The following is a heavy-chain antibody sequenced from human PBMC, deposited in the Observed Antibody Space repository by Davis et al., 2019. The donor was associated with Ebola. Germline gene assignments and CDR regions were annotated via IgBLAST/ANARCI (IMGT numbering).Heavy chain of an antibody. J-gene: IGHJ4*02. Sequence: ASVKVSCKASGYTFTSYDINWVRQATGQGLEWMGWMNPNSGKTGYAQKFQGRVIMTRNTSISTAYMELSSLRSEDTAVYYCARVLVGARPDYWGQGTLVTVSS. CDR1: GYTFTSYD. D-gene: IGHD1-26*01. CDR3: ARVLVGARPDY. V-gene: IGHV1-8*01. CDR2: MNPNSGKT.